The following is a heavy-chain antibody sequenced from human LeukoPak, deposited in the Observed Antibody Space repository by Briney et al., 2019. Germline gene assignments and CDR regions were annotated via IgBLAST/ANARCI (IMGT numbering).Heavy chain of an antibody. CDR2: MNPNSGNT. Sequence: ASVKVSCKASGYTFTSYDINWVRQATGQGPGWMGWMNPNSGNTGYAQKFQGRVTMTRNTSISTAYMELSSLRSEDTAVYYCAREMAGYCSGGSCWGQGTLVTVSS. V-gene: IGHV1-8*01. J-gene: IGHJ4*02. CDR3: AREMAGYCSGGSC. D-gene: IGHD2-15*01. CDR1: GYTFTSYD.